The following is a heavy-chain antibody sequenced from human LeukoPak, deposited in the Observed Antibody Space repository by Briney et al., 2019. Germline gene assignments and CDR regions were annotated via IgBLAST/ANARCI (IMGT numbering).Heavy chain of an antibody. CDR2: ISSSSSTI. CDR3: ATKNPGDS. V-gene: IGHV3-48*01. CDR1: GFTFSSYS. Sequence: GGSLRLSCAASGFTFSSYSMSWVRQAPGKGLEWVSYISSSSSTIYYADSVKGRFIISRDNAKNSLYLQMNSLRAEDTAVYYCATKNPGDSWGQGTLVIVSS. J-gene: IGHJ4*02. D-gene: IGHD7-27*01.